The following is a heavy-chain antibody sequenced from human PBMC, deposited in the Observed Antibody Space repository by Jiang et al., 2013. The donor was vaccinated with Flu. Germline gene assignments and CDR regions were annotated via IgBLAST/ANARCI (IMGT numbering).Heavy chain of an antibody. V-gene: IGHV2-5*02. D-gene: IGHD3-3*01. CDR2: IYWDDDK. CDR1: GFSFNTDEVG. CDR3: AHRRSWNFDY. J-gene: IGHJ4*02. Sequence: KPTQTLTLTCSFSGFSFNTDEVGVGWVRQPPGKALEWLALIYWDDDKRYSPSLKSRLTITKDTSKNQVVLTMTNMDPVDTATYYCAHRRSWNFDYWGQGTLVTVSS.